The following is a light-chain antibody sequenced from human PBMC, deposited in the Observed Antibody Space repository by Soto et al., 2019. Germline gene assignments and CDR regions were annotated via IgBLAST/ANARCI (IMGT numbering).Light chain of an antibody. Sequence: QSVLTQPASVSGSPGQSITISCTGTSSDIGGYNYVSWYQHLPGKVPKLIIYDVSNRPSGVSDRFSGSKSGNAASLTISGLQAEDEADYYCSSYTSTSTLYVFGTGTKLTVL. J-gene: IGLJ1*01. CDR1: SSDIGGYNY. CDR3: SSYTSTSTLYV. V-gene: IGLV2-14*03. CDR2: DVS.